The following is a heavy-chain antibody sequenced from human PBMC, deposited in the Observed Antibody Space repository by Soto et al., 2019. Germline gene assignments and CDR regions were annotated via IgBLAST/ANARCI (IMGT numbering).Heavy chain of an antibody. J-gene: IGHJ6*02. CDR3: ARTPGPEVAASLEYYYFSGMDV. CDR1: GYSFTSYW. D-gene: IGHD2-15*01. CDR2: IHPGDSDT. Sequence: GESLKISCEASGYSFTSYWIGWVRQMPGKGLGWMGIIHPGDSDTKYSPSFQGQVTISVDKSITTAYLQWSSLKASATAMYYCARTPGPEVAASLEYYYFSGMDVWGQGTTVTVSS. V-gene: IGHV5-51*01.